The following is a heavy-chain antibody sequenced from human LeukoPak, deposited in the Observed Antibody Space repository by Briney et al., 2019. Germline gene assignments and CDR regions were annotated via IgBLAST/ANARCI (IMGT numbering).Heavy chain of an antibody. Sequence: GGSLRLSCAASGFTFSVHWMSWVRQAPGKGLEWVANIKPDGSEKNYVDSVKGRFTISMDNAKNSLYLQMNSLRVEDTAVYWCARELSWSGRDYWGQGTLVTVSS. V-gene: IGHV3-7*01. CDR2: IKPDGSEK. CDR1: GFTFSVHW. D-gene: IGHD3-3*01. CDR3: ARELSWSGRDY. J-gene: IGHJ4*02.